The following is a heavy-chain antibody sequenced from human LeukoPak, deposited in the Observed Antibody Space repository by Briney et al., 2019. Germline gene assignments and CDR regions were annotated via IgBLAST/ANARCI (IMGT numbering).Heavy chain of an antibody. D-gene: IGHD1-26*01. V-gene: IGHV1-2*04. CDR2: INPNSGDT. CDR1: GYTFAGCF. Sequence: ASVRVSCKASGYTFAGCFIHWVRQAPGQGLEWMGRINPNSGDTEYAPKFQGWVTMTRDTSISTAYVEVRRLISDDTAVYYCARDLASTSNWEFDYWGQGTLVIVSS. CDR3: ARDLASTSNWEFDY. J-gene: IGHJ4*02.